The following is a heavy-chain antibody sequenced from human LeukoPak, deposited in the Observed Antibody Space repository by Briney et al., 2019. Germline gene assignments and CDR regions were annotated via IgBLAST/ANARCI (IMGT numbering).Heavy chain of an antibody. J-gene: IGHJ4*02. CDR2: IYYSGTT. CDR1: GGSFSGYY. Sequence: SETLSLTCAVYGGSFSGYYWGWIRQPPGKGLEWIASIYYSGTTYYNPSLKSRVTISADTSKNQFSLKLSSVTAADTAVYYCTSRGWIVGLVDYWGQGTLVTVSS. D-gene: IGHD3-22*01. V-gene: IGHV4-39*01. CDR3: TSRGWIVGLVDY.